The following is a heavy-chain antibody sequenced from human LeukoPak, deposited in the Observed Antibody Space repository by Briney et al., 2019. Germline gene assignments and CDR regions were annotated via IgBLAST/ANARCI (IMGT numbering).Heavy chain of an antibody. CDR1: GGSISSSSHY. V-gene: IGHV4-39*01. CDR3: ARHKSSGSYPLDY. CDR2: IYYSGTT. Sequence: SETLSLTCIVSGGSISSSSHYWGWIRQSPGKGLEWIGSIYYSGTTHNNPTLKSRVTISVDTSKNQFSLKLSSVTAADTAVYYCARHKSSGSYPLDYWGQGILVTGSS. D-gene: IGHD3-22*01. J-gene: IGHJ4*02.